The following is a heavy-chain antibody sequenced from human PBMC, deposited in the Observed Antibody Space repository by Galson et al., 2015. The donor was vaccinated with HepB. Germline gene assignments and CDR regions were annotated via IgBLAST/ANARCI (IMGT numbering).Heavy chain of an antibody. CDR2: ISAGNGNT. CDR3: ARLRYYFDNSGYLVRYFDL. J-gene: IGHJ2*01. CDR1: GYTFTDYI. Sequence: SVKVSCKASGYTFTDYIIHWVRQAPGQRLEWMGWISAGNGNTKYSQKLQGRVTIARDTSASTAYMELSSLRSEDTAVYYCARLRYYFDNSGYLVRYFDLWGRGSLVTVSS. D-gene: IGHD3-22*01. V-gene: IGHV1-3*01.